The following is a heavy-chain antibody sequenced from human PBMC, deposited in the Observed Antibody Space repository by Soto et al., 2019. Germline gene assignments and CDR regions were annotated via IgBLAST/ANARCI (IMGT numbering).Heavy chain of an antibody. CDR3: ANLAAFPHGMDV. J-gene: IGHJ6*02. V-gene: IGHV3-9*01. CDR2: ISWNSGSI. CDR1: GFTFDDYA. Sequence: EVQLVESGGGLVQPGRSLRLSCAASGFTFDDYAMHWVRQAPGKGLEWVSGISWNSGSIGYADSVKGRFTISRDNAKNSLYLQMNSLRAEDTALYYCANLAAFPHGMDVWGQGTTVTVSS. D-gene: IGHD6-25*01.